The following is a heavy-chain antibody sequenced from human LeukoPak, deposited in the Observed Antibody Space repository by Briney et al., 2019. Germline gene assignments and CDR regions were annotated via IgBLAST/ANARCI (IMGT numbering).Heavy chain of an antibody. CDR2: INPNSGGT. V-gene: IGHV1-2*02. J-gene: IGHJ4*02. CDR3: ARLTAYYDILTGYDAVDY. D-gene: IGHD3-9*01. Sequence: ASVKVSCKASGYIFTGHHMHWVRQAPGQGREWRGWINPNSGGTNYAQKVHGRVTMNRDKSISTADMELSRLRSDDTAVYYCARLTAYYDILTGYDAVDYWGQGTLVTVSS. CDR1: GYIFTGHH.